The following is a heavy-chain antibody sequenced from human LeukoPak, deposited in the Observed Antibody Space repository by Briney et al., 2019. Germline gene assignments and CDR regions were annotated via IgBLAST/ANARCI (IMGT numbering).Heavy chain of an antibody. J-gene: IGHJ4*02. CDR2: ISSSSSYI. V-gene: IGHV3-21*01. Sequence: PGGSLRLSCAASGFIFSSHAMNWVRQAPGKGLEWVSSISSSSSYIYYADSVKGRFTISRDNAKNSLYLQMNSLRAEDTAVYYCARDTGRLTYYYGSGSFGYWGQGTLVTVSS. CDR3: ARDTGRLTYYYGSGSFGY. CDR1: GFIFSSHA. D-gene: IGHD3-10*01.